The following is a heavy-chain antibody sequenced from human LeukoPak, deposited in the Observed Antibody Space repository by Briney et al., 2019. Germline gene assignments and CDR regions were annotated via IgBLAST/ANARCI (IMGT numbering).Heavy chain of an antibody. CDR3: ARDVGEYCSSTNCYASHY. V-gene: IGHV1-18*01. D-gene: IGHD2-2*01. J-gene: IGHJ4*02. Sequence: ASVKVSCKASGYTFTSYGISWVRQAPGQGLEWMGWISAYNGNTNYAQKLQGRVTMTRDTPISTAYMELSRLRSDDTAVYYCARDVGEYCSSTNCYASHYWGQGTLVTVSS. CDR2: ISAYNGNT. CDR1: GYTFTSYG.